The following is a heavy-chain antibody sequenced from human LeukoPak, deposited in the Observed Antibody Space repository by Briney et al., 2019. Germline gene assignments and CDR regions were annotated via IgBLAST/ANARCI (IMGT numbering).Heavy chain of an antibody. J-gene: IGHJ5*02. CDR1: GGTFSSYA. Sequence: SVKVSCKASGGTFSSYAISWVRQAPGQGLEWMGGIIPIFGTANYAQKFQGRVTITADESTSTAYMELSSLRSEDTAVYYCASIAAAGTHLWYWFDPWGQGTLVTVSS. D-gene: IGHD6-13*01. CDR3: ASIAAAGTHLWYWFDP. V-gene: IGHV1-69*13. CDR2: IIPIFGTA.